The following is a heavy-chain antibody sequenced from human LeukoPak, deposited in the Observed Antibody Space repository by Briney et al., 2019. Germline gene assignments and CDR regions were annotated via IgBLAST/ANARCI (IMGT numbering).Heavy chain of an antibody. J-gene: IGHJ4*02. CDR2: FYYSGST. CDR3: ARGASPGDY. CDR1: GGSISSYY. Sequence: SETLSLTCTVSGGSISSYYWSWIRQPPGKGLEWIGCFYYSGSTNYNPSLKSRVIISVDTSKNQFSLKLSSVTAADTAVYYCARGASPGDYWGQGTLVTVSS. V-gene: IGHV4-59*01.